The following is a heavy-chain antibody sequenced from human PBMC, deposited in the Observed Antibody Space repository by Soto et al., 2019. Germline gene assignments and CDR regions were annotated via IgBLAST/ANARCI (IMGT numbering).Heavy chain of an antibody. D-gene: IGHD3-10*01. V-gene: IGHV4-34*01. Sequence: SETLYLTCAVYCGSFSGYYWSWIRQPPWKGLEWIGEINHSGSTNYNPSLKSRVTISVDTSKNQFSLKLSSVTAADTAVYYCARGRARYYGSGSYYKGKGPKYYYYGMDVWGQGTTVTVSS. CDR2: INHSGST. CDR3: ARGRARYYGSGSYYKGKGPKYYYYGMDV. CDR1: CGSFSGYY. J-gene: IGHJ6*02.